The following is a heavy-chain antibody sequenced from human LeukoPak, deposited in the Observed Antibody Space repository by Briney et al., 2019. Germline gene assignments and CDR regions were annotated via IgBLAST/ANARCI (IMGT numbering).Heavy chain of an antibody. Sequence: PGGSLRLSCAASGFTFSNYAMHWVRQAPGKGLEWVAVISYDGSNKYYADSVKGRFTISRDNSKNTLYLQMNSLRAEDTAVYYCARPEQRWLVEDGFDYWGQGTLVTVSS. CDR3: ARPEQRWLVEDGFDY. CDR1: GFTFSNYA. D-gene: IGHD6-19*01. J-gene: IGHJ4*02. V-gene: IGHV3-30-3*01. CDR2: ISYDGSNK.